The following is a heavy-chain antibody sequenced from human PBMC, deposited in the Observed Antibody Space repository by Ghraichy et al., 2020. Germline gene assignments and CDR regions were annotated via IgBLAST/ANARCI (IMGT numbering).Heavy chain of an antibody. J-gene: IGHJ6*02. D-gene: IGHD3-3*01. V-gene: IGHV4-34*01. CDR3: ATSERFLEWLPPYYYYGMDV. CDR1: GGSFSGYY. Sequence: SETLSLTCAVYGGSFSGYYWSWIRQPPGKGLEWIGEINHSGSTNYNPSLKSRVTISVDTSKNQFSLKLSSVTAADTAVYYCATSERFLEWLPPYYYYGMDVWGQGTTVTVSS. CDR2: INHSGST.